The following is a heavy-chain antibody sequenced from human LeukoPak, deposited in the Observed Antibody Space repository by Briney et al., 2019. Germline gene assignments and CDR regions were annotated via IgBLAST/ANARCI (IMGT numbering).Heavy chain of an antibody. CDR1: GGSLSNFY. Sequence: SETLSLTCSVSGGSLSNFYWSWIRQSPGKGLEWIGNICNSGSTNYNPSLKSRVTISVDTSKNQFSLKLTSVTAADTAVYYCARGYSSGWYGELYYWGQGTLVTVSS. CDR3: ARGYSSGWYGELYY. V-gene: IGHV4-59*01. J-gene: IGHJ4*02. D-gene: IGHD6-19*01. CDR2: ICNSGST.